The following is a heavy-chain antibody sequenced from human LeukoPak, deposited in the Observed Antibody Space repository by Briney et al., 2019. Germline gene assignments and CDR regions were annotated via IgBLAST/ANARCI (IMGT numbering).Heavy chain of an antibody. CDR2: LSRTGGST. Sequence: GPSLRLACAASGFTFSSHAMSWVRQAPCKGLDSVSALSRTGGSTYYADSVKGPFTISRDNSKNTLYLQMNSLRAEDTAVYYCAKRQYYYDSSGYHFDYWGQGALVTVSS. J-gene: IGHJ4*02. D-gene: IGHD3-22*01. CDR1: GFTFSSHA. V-gene: IGHV3-23*01. CDR3: AKRQYYYDSSGYHFDY.